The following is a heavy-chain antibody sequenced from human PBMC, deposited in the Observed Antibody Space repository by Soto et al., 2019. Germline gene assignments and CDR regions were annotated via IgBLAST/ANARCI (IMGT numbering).Heavy chain of an antibody. CDR2: ISYDGSNK. Sequence: LRLSCAASGFTFSSYGMHWVRQAPGKGLEWVAVISYDGSNKYYADSVKGRFTISRDNSKNTLYLQMNSLRAEDTAVYYCAKDRRIAAAGTVDYWGQGTLVTVSS. CDR3: AKDRRIAAAGTVDY. CDR1: GFTFSSYG. D-gene: IGHD6-13*01. J-gene: IGHJ4*02. V-gene: IGHV3-30*18.